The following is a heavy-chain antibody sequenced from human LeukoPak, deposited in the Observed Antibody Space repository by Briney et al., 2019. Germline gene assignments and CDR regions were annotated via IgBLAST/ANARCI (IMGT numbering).Heavy chain of an antibody. CDR1: GGSISSSSYY. Sequence: PSETLSLTCTVSGGSISSSSYYWGWIRQAPGKGLEWVSAISGSGGSTYYADSVKGRFTISRDNSKNTLYLQMNSLRAEDTAVYYCAGQWLDYFDYWGQGTLVTVSS. D-gene: IGHD6-19*01. J-gene: IGHJ4*02. V-gene: IGHV3-23*01. CDR3: AGQWLDYFDY. CDR2: ISGSGGST.